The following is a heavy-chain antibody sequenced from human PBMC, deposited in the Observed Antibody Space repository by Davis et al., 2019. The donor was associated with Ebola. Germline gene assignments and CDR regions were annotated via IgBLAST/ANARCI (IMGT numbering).Heavy chain of an antibody. D-gene: IGHD3-10*01. Sequence: GESLKISCAPSGFSFSNYAMSWARQAPGKGLEWVSAVNSAGTYSYYADSVKGRFTISRDNSKNTLYLQMNSLRAEDTAVYYCARLQGGAIDYYGSGSALLYYYYGMDVWGKGTTVTVSS. CDR1: GFSFSNYA. J-gene: IGHJ6*04. V-gene: IGHV3-23*01. CDR2: VNSAGTYS. CDR3: ARLQGGAIDYYGSGSALLYYYYGMDV.